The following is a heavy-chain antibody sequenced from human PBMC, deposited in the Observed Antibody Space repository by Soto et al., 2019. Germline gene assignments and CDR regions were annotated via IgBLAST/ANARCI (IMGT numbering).Heavy chain of an antibody. CDR3: ARKLGGATYHY. V-gene: IGHV4-34*01. CDR2: INHSGST. D-gene: IGHD1-26*01. J-gene: IGHJ4*02. Sequence: SETLSLTCAVYGGSFSGYYWSWIRQPPGKGLEWIGEINHSGSTNYNPSLKSRVTISVDTSKNQFSLKLSSVTAADTAVYYCARKLGGATYHYWGQGTLVTVSS. CDR1: GGSFSGYY.